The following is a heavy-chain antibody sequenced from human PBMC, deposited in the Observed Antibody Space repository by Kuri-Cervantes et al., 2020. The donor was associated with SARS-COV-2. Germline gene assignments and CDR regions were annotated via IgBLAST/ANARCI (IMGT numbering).Heavy chain of an antibody. CDR1: GESFSGYY. D-gene: IGHD2-2*02. J-gene: IGHJ2*01. V-gene: IGHV4-34*01. CDR2: VNHRGST. CDR3: ARKEGGDCSSTSCYTIDWYFDL. Sequence: SETLSLTCAFYGESFSGYYWNWIRQSPGKGLQRIGEVNHRGSTNYNPSLKSRVTISVDTSSKQFSLNLSSVTAADTAVYYCARKEGGDCSSTSCYTIDWYFDLWGRGTLVTVSS.